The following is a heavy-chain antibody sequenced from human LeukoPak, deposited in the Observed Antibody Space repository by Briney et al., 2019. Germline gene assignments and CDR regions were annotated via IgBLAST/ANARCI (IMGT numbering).Heavy chain of an antibody. CDR1: GFTFSSYV. CDR2: INNNGGTT. CDR3: VKAQGYCGSGTCYFDY. J-gene: IGHJ4*02. Sequence: QPGGSLRLSCSASGFTFSSYVMYWVRQAPGKALEYVSAINNNGGTTSYADSVKGRFTISRDNSKNTLSLQMSSLRVEDTAAYYCVKAQGYCGSGTCYFDYWGRGTLVTVSS. D-gene: IGHD2-15*01. V-gene: IGHV3-64D*08.